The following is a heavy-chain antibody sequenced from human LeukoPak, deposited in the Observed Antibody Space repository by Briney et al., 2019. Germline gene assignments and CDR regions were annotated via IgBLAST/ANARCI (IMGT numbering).Heavy chain of an antibody. CDR3: ARACSGGSCYSD. D-gene: IGHD2-15*01. CDR2: ISSSSSHI. CDR1: GFTFSSYS. J-gene: IGHJ4*02. Sequence: GGSLRLSCAASGFTFSSYSMNWVRQAPGKGLEWVSSISSSSSHIYYADSVKGRFTISRDNAKNSLYLQMNSLRAEDTAVYYCARACSGGSCYSDWGQGTLVTVSS. V-gene: IGHV3-21*01.